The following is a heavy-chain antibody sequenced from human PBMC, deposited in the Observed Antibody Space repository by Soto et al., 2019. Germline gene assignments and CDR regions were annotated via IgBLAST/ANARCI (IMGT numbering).Heavy chain of an antibody. J-gene: IGHJ4*02. V-gene: IGHV3-15*01. CDR3: TTDPGEYQDF. CDR1: GITFINAW. CDR2: IKNKADGGAA. D-gene: IGHD4-17*01. Sequence: EVQLVESGGDIVKPGGCLRLSCETSGITFINAWMSWVRQAPGKGLEWVGHIKNKADGGAADCAAAVRGRFTISRDDSKNTLFLQMNSLEVEDTAIYYCTTDPGEYQDFWGQGTLVTVS.